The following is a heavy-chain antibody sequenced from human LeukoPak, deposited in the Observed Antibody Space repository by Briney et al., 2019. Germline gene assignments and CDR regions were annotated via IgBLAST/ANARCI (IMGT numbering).Heavy chain of an antibody. Sequence: GGSLRLSCAASGFPYNGYPMSCVREARAKALEWVSDISGRGDSTYYADSVKGRFTISKDNSKNTLFLHMNSLSAEDTAVYYCAQAGGAFDIWGQGTMVTVSS. D-gene: IGHD6-19*01. CDR2: ISGRGDST. CDR1: GFPYNGYP. V-gene: IGHV3-23*01. CDR3: AQAGGAFDI. J-gene: IGHJ3*02.